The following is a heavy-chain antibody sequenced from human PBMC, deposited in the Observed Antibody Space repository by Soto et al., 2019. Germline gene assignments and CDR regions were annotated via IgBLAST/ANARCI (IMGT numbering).Heavy chain of an antibody. CDR1: GYTFTSYA. CDR3: SSECQGGLRSHSITIQLGYYGMDV. CDR2: INAGNSNT. D-gene: IGHD5-12*01. J-gene: IGHJ6*02. Sequence: ASVKVSCKASGYTFTSYAMNWVRQAPGQRLEWKGWINAGNSNTKYSQKLKGRVAITRDTSASTDYMKLSSLRSEDTAVYYCSSECQGGLRSHSITIQLGYYGMDVWGQGTTVTVSS. V-gene: IGHV1-3*01.